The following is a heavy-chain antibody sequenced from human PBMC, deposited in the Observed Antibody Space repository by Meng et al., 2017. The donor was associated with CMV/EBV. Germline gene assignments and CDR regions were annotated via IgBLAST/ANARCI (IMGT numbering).Heavy chain of an antibody. CDR1: GGSFSGYY. D-gene: IGHD3-10*01. CDR3: ARESMVRGED. CDR2: INHSGST. J-gene: IGHJ4*02. V-gene: IGHV4-34*01. Sequence: QVPLQPCGGGRLQPSETLSLTCAVYGGSFSGYYWSWIRQPPGKGLEWIGEINHSGSTNYNPSLKSRVTISVDTSKNQFSLKLSSVTAADTAVYYCARESMVRGEDWGQGTLVTVSS.